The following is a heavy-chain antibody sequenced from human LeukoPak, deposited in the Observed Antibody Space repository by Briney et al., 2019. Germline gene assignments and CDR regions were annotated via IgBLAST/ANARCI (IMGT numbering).Heavy chain of an antibody. CDR3: ARIPPYGSGNYHYYAMDV. D-gene: IGHD3-10*01. CDR1: GGSISSYY. J-gene: IGHJ6*02. Sequence: SETLSLTCTVSGGSISSYYWSWIRQPPGKGLEWSGYIYYSGGTNYNPSLKSRVTISVDTSKNQFSLKLNSVTAADTAVYYCARIPPYGSGNYHYYAMDVWGQWTTVTVSS. CDR2: IYYSGGT. V-gene: IGHV4-59*01.